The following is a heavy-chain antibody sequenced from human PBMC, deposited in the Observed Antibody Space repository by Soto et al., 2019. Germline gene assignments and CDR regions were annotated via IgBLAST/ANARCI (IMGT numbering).Heavy chain of an antibody. CDR1: GYTFTSYD. Sequence: ASVKVSCKASGYTFTSYDINWVRQATGQGLEWMGWMNPNSGNTGYAQKFQGRVTMTRNTSISTAYMELSSLRSEDTAVYYCASGLYYDFWSGYYRRNYYYGMDVWG. D-gene: IGHD3-3*01. V-gene: IGHV1-8*01. CDR3: ASGLYYDFWSGYYRRNYYYGMDV. CDR2: MNPNSGNT. J-gene: IGHJ6*02.